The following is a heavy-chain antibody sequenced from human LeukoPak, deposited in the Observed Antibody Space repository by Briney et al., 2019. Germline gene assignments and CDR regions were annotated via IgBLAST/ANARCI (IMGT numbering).Heavy chain of an antibody. CDR2: IIPIFGTA. D-gene: IGHD3-10*01. V-gene: IGHV1-69*13. J-gene: IGHJ4*02. CDR3: ARSYYYGSGSYHGGDY. Sequence: ASVKVSCKASGYTFTSYGISWVRQAPGQGLEWMGGIIPIFGTANYAQKFQGRVTITADESTSTAYMELSSLRSEDTAVYYCARSYYYGSGSYHGGDYWGQGTLVTVSS. CDR1: GYTFTSYG.